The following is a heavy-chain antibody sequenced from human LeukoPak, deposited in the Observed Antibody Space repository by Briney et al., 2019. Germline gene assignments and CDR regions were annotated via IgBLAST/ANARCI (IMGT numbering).Heavy chain of an antibody. CDR3: AKDIGRYSSGFCDY. CDR2: ISGSGGST. CDR1: GFTFSSYA. J-gene: IGHJ4*02. Sequence: QPGRSLRLSCVASGFTFSSYAMSWVRQAPGKGLEWVSAISGSGGSTYYADSVKGRFTISRDNSKNTLYLQMNSLRAEDTAVYYCAKDIGRYSSGFCDYWGQGTLVTVSS. V-gene: IGHV3-23*01. D-gene: IGHD6-19*01.